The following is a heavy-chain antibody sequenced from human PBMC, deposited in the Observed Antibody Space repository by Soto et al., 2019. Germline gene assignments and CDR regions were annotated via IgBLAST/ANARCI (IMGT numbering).Heavy chain of an antibody. V-gene: IGHV3-20*04. D-gene: IGHD6-25*01. CDR1: GFTFDNYA. CDR2: INWNGASA. CDR3: ARGLNKAALSFEY. J-gene: IGHJ4*01. Sequence: SGGSLRLSCTVSGFTFDNYAMSWARQAPGKGLEWISGINWNGASAGYADSVKGRFTISRDNAKNSLYLQMNSLRAEDTALYYCARGLNKAALSFEYWGQGTLVTVSS.